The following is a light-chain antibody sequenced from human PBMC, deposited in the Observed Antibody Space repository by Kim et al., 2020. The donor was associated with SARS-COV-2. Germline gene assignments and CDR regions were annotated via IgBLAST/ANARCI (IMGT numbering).Light chain of an antibody. CDR3: LQHNSYPLT. CDR1: QGISKS. Sequence: ASGGDRVTTTCRASQGISKSLSWFQQKPGKAPDRLFYAASNLAGGVPSRFTGSGSGTEFTLTISILQPEDFGTYYCLQHNSYPLTFGQGTRLEIK. CDR2: AAS. J-gene: IGKJ5*01. V-gene: IGKV1-17*03.